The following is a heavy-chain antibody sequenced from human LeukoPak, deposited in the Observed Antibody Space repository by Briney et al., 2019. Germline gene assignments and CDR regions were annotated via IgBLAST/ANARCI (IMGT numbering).Heavy chain of an antibody. CDR2: ISGSGGST. D-gene: IGHD2-15*01. Sequence: PGGSLRLSCAASGFTFSGYAMSWVRQAPGKGLEWVSAISGSGGSTYYADSVKGRFTISRDNSKNTLYLQMNSLRAEDMAVYYCAKDFGRYCSGGSCFPPDAFDIWGQGTMVTVSS. CDR3: AKDFGRYCSGGSCFPPDAFDI. V-gene: IGHV3-23*01. J-gene: IGHJ3*02. CDR1: GFTFSGYA.